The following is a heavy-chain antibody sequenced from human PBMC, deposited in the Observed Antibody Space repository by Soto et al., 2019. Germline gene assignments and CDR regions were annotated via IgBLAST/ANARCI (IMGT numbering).Heavy chain of an antibody. CDR3: AREGYCSGGSCYSVDRLDYYYGMDV. V-gene: IGHV3-48*02. J-gene: IGHJ6*02. D-gene: IGHD2-15*01. CDR2: ISSSSSTI. CDR1: GFTFSSYS. Sequence: GGSLRLSCAASGFTFSSYSMNWVRQAPGKGLEWVSYISSSSSTIYYADSVKGRFTISRDNAKNSLYLQMNSLRDEDTAVYYCAREGYCSGGSCYSVDRLDYYYGMDVWGQGTTVTVAS.